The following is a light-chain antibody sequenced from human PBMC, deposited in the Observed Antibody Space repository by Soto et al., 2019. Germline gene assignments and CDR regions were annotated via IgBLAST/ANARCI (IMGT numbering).Light chain of an antibody. CDR3: QQLNSYPIT. V-gene: IGKV1-9*01. CDR2: AAS. J-gene: IGKJ5*01. CDR1: QGISSY. Sequence: DIQLTQSPSFLSASVGDRVTITCRARQGISSYLAWYQQKPGKAPKLLIYAASTLQSGVPSRFSGSGSGTQFTITISSLQPEDFATYYCQQLNSYPITFAQGTRLDIK.